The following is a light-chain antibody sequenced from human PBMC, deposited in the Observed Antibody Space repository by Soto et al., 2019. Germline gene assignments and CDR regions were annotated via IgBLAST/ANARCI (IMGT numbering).Light chain of an antibody. Sequence: QSVLTQPPSASASLGATVTLTCTLSSGYSNYRVDWYQQRPGKGPRLVMRVDAGGLVGSRGDGIPDRFSVMGSGLNRYLTIKNIQEEDESDYHCGADHGSGSNFVKVFGGGTKLTVL. CDR1: SGYSNYR. CDR3: GADHGSGSNFVKV. CDR2: VDAGGLVG. V-gene: IGLV9-49*03. J-gene: IGLJ2*01.